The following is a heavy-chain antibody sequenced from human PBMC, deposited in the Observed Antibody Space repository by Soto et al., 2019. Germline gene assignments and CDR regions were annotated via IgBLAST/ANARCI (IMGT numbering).Heavy chain of an antibody. J-gene: IGHJ5*02. CDR1: GFTFSRYS. CDR2: ISSSSSYI. D-gene: IGHD5-18*01. CDR3: AADTAMVLSFDP. Sequence: PGGSLRLSCASSGFTFSRYSMNWFRQAPGKGLEWVSSISSSSSYIYYADSVKGRFTISRDNAKNSLYLQMNSLRAEDTAVYYCAADTAMVLSFDPWGQGTLVTVSS. V-gene: IGHV3-21*01.